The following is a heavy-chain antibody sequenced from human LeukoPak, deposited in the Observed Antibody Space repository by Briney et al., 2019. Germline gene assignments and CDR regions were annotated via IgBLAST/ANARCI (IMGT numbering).Heavy chain of an antibody. V-gene: IGHV3-20*04. CDR1: GFIFDDHG. CDR3: AKNLGSGWYLPFDY. D-gene: IGHD6-19*01. J-gene: IGHJ4*02. CDR2: INWNGGST. Sequence: PGGSLRLSCAASGFIFDDHGMSWVRQAPGKGLEWVSGINWNGGSTGYADSVKGRFTISRDNAKNSLYLQMDSLSAEDTAFYYCAKNLGSGWYLPFDYWGQGTLVTVSS.